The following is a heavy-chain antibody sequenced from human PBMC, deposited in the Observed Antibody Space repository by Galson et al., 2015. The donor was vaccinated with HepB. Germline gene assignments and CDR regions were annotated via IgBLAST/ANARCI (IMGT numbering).Heavy chain of an antibody. CDR2: TYYRSKWYN. CDR1: GDIVSSNSAA. Sequence: CAISGDIVSSNSAAWNWIRQSPSRGLEWLGRTYYRSKWYNDYAVSVKSRITINPDTSKNQFSLQLNSVTPEDTAVYYCARETLAAAGSSEYFQHWGQGTLVTVSS. V-gene: IGHV6-1*01. J-gene: IGHJ1*01. CDR3: ARETLAAAGSSEYFQH. D-gene: IGHD6-13*01.